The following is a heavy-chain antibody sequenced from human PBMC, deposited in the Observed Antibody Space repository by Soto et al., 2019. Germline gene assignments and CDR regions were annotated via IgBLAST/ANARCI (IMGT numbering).Heavy chain of an antibody. CDR1: GGSFSGYY. J-gene: IGHJ4*02. Sequence: QVQLQQWGAGLLKPSETLSLTCAVYGGSFSGYYWSWIRQPPGKGLEWIGEINHSGSTNYNPSLKSRVTISVDTSKIQFSLKLSSVTAADTAVYYCARGPNDGLPSFYWGQGTLVTVSS. V-gene: IGHV4-34*01. CDR2: INHSGST. CDR3: ARGPNDGLPSFY. D-gene: IGHD5-12*01.